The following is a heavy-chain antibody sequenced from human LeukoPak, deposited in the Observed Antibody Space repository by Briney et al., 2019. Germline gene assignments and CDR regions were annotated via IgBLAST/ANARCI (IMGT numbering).Heavy chain of an antibody. Sequence: VASVKVSCKASGYTFTSYDINWVRQATGQGLEWMGWMNPNSGNTGYAQKFQGRVTMTRNTSISTAYMELSSLRSEDTAVYYCARLSPHYDILTGYSYYFDYWGQGTLVTVSS. D-gene: IGHD3-9*01. CDR3: ARLSPHYDILTGYSYYFDY. J-gene: IGHJ4*02. CDR2: MNPNSGNT. V-gene: IGHV1-8*01. CDR1: GYTFTSYD.